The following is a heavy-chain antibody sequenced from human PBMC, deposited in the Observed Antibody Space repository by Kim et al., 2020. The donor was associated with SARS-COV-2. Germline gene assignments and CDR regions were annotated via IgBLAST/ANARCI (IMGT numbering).Heavy chain of an antibody. D-gene: IGHD4-17*01. J-gene: IGHJ2*01. CDR2: IYYSGST. Sequence: SETLSLTCTVSGGSISSYYWSWIRQPPGKGLEWIGYIYYSGSTNYNPSLKSRVTISVDTSKNQFSLKLSSVTAADTAVYYCARELRGPGSTLAWWYFDLWGRGTLVTVSS. V-gene: IGHV4-59*13. CDR1: GGSISSYY. CDR3: ARELRGPGSTLAWWYFDL.